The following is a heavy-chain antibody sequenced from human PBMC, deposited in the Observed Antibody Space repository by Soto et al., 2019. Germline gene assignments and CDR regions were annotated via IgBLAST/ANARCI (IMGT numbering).Heavy chain of an antibody. J-gene: IGHJ4*02. CDR2: ISSSSSYI. Sequence: GGSLRLSCAASGFTFSSYSMNWVRQAPGKGPEWVSSISSSSSYIYYADSVKGRFTISRDNAKNSLYLQMNSLRAEDTAVYYCARENVYYDFWSGYRTGNYFDYWGQGTLVTVSS. CDR3: ARENVYYDFWSGYRTGNYFDY. D-gene: IGHD3-3*01. CDR1: GFTFSSYS. V-gene: IGHV3-21*01.